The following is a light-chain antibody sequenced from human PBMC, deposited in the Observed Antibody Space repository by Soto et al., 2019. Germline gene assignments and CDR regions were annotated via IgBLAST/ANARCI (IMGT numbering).Light chain of an antibody. CDR3: QQYGSSPGT. J-gene: IGKJ1*01. CDR2: GAS. Sequence: EIVLTQSPGTLSSSPGERATLSCRASQTVTSNYLAWYQQKPGQAPRLLFFGASIRATGLPDRFSGGGSGTHFTLTLCRLEPEDFAVYYCQQYGSSPGTFGQGTKVEVK. CDR1: QTVTSNY. V-gene: IGKV3-20*01.